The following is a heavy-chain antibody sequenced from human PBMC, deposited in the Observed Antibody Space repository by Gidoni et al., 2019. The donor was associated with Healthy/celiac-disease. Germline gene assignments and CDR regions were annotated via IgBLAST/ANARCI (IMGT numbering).Heavy chain of an antibody. CDR3: AKDHSSSWYYFDY. Sequence: QVQLVASGGGVVQPGRSLRPSCAASGFTFSSYGMHWVRQAPGKGLEWVAVISYDGSNKYYADSVKGRFTISRDNSKNTLYLQMNSLRAEDTAVYYCAKDHSSSWYYFDYWGQGTLVTVSS. D-gene: IGHD6-13*01. V-gene: IGHV3-30*18. CDR1: GFTFSSYG. CDR2: ISYDGSNK. J-gene: IGHJ4*02.